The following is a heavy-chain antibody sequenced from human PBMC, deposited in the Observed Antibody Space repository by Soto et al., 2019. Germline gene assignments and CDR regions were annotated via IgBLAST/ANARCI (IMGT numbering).Heavy chain of an antibody. J-gene: IGHJ4*02. D-gene: IGHD7-27*01. CDR2: ISGNGDRQ. CDR1: GLTFTSSS. CDR3: ARPRPTTASELGY. Sequence: QVQLVQSGGGVVQAGNSLRLSCTASGLTFTSSSFHWVRQAPGKGLEWVAVISGNGDRQYSTESVRGRFLISTDSSKTKAQLQRHSLQPDEAAVYFCARPRPTTASELGYWGQGALVTVSS. V-gene: IGHV3-30-3*01.